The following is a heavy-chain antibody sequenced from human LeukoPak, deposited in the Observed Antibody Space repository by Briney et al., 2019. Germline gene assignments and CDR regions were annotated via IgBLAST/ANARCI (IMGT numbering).Heavy chain of an antibody. CDR3: AREPTALLRYFDWLSYFDY. CDR1: GFTFSSYW. V-gene: IGHV3-7*01. Sequence: PGGSLRLSSAASGFTFSSYWMSWVRPAPGKGLEWVANIKQDGSEKYYVDSVKGRFTISRDNAKNSLYLQMNSLRAEDTAVYYCAREPTALLRYFDWLSYFDYWGQGTLVTVSS. D-gene: IGHD3-9*01. CDR2: IKQDGSEK. J-gene: IGHJ4*02.